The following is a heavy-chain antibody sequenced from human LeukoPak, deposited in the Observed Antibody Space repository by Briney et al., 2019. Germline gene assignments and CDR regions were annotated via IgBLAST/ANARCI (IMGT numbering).Heavy chain of an antibody. Sequence: SETLSLTCTVSGGSISSYYWSWIRQPPGKGLEWIGYIYYSGSTNYNPSLKSRVTISVDTSKNQFSLKLSSVTAADTAVYYCAKDHVHLYYDILTGYYPPLFALDIWGQGTMVTVSS. CDR1: GGSISSYY. D-gene: IGHD3-9*01. CDR3: AKDHVHLYYDILTGYYPPLFALDI. CDR2: IYYSGST. V-gene: IGHV4-59*01. J-gene: IGHJ3*02.